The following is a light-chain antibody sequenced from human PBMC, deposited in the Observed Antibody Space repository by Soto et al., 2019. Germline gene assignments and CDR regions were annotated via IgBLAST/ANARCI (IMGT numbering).Light chain of an antibody. Sequence: EIVLTQSPATLSLSPGERATLSCRASQSVSSYLAWYQQKPGQAPRLLIYDASNRATGIPARFSGSGSGTDFTLTISSLEPEDFAVYYYQQRSNWLRIFTFGPGTKVDIK. CDR1: QSVSSY. CDR3: QQRSNWLRIFT. CDR2: DAS. V-gene: IGKV3-11*01. J-gene: IGKJ3*01.